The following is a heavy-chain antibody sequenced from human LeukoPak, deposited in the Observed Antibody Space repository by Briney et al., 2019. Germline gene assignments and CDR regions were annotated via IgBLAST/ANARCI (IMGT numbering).Heavy chain of an antibody. V-gene: IGHV4-4*02. D-gene: IGHD3-10*01. CDR3: ARVFLHPYYGSGIAIWFDP. J-gene: IGHJ5*02. Sequence: SETLSLTCAVSGGSISSSNWWSWVRQPPGKGLEWIGEIYHSGSTNYNPSLKSRVTISVDKSKNQFSLKLSSVTAADTAVYYRARVFLHPYYGSGIAIWFDPWGQGTLVTVSS. CDR2: IYHSGST. CDR1: GGSISSSNW.